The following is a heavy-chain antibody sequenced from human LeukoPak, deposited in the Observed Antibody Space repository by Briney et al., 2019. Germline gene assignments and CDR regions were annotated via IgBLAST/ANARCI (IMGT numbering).Heavy chain of an antibody. Sequence: SVKVSCKASGGTFSSYAISWVRQAPRQGLEWMGGIIPIFGTANYAQKFQGRVTITADESTSTAYMELSSLRSEDTAVYYCARLASGNNWNDQMTFDYWGQGTLVTVSS. D-gene: IGHD1-1*01. J-gene: IGHJ4*02. CDR3: ARLASGNNWNDQMTFDY. V-gene: IGHV1-69*13. CDR1: GGTFSSYA. CDR2: IIPIFGTA.